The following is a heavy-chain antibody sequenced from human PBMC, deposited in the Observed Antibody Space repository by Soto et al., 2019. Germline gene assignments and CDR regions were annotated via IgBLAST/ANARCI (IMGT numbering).Heavy chain of an antibody. CDR2: IIPIGGST. V-gene: IGHV1-69*04. J-gene: IGHJ3*02. Sequence: SVKVSCKASGGTFSSYAISWVRQAPGQGLEWMGRIIPIGGSTSYAQKFQGRVTMTGDTSTSTVYMELSSLRSEDTAVYYCARNKYSGYDFDAFDIWGQGTMVTVSS. D-gene: IGHD5-12*01. CDR3: ARNKYSGYDFDAFDI. CDR1: GGTFSSYA.